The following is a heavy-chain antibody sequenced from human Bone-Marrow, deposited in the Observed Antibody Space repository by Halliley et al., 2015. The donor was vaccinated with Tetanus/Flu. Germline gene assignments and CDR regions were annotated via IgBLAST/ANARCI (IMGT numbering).Heavy chain of an antibody. CDR3: VTIHYSSPT. V-gene: IGHV3-30*03. CDR2: ISHEGNDK. Sequence: SLRLSCAASGFTFNTYAMHWVRQAPGKGLKWVAVISHEGNDKSYADSVRGRFTISKDNSKNTLYMEMNSLRPEDTAVYYCVTIHYSSPTWGQGTLVSVSS. CDR1: GFTFNTYA. D-gene: IGHD2-21*01. J-gene: IGHJ5*02.